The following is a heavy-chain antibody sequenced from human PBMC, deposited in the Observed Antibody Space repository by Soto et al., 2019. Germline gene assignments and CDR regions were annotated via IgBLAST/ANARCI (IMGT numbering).Heavy chain of an antibody. CDR2: IYYSGST. Sequence: QLQLQESGPGLVKPSETLSLTCTVSGGSISSSSYYWGWIRQPPGKGLEWIGSIYYSGSTYYNPSLKSRVTISVDTSKNQFSLKLSSVTAADTAVYYCARYSIAARPNRYYYYYGMDVWGQGTTVTVSS. J-gene: IGHJ6*02. CDR1: GGSISSSSYY. D-gene: IGHD6-6*01. CDR3: ARYSIAARPNRYYYYYGMDV. V-gene: IGHV4-39*01.